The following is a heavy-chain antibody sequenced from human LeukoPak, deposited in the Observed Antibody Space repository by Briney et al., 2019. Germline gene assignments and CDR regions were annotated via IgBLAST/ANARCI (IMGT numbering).Heavy chain of an antibody. CDR3: ARLPRITIFGVVRGGPFGP. D-gene: IGHD3-3*01. CDR1: GGSISSYY. CDR2: IYYSGST. V-gene: IGHV4-59*01. J-gene: IGHJ5*02. Sequence: PSETLSLTCTVSGGSISSYYWSWIRQPPGKGLEWIGYIYYSGSTNYNPSLKSRVTISVDTSKNQFSLKLSSVTAADTAVYYCARLPRITIFGVVRGGPFGPWGQGTLVTVSS.